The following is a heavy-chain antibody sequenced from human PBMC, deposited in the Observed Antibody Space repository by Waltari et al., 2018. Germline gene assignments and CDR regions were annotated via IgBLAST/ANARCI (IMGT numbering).Heavy chain of an antibody. J-gene: IGHJ3*01. CDR2: ISDTGSTT. D-gene: IGHD3-3*01. V-gene: IGHV3-23*01. Sequence: EVQLLESGGGLVQPGGSVRLPCAASGFTFSSQPMTWVRQAPGKGLAWVSAISDTGSTTGYSESVKGRFIISRDNSKNTLYLQMNSLRAEDTAVYFCVNRFWLETWGQGTMFTVSS. CDR3: VNRFWLET. CDR1: GFTFSSQP.